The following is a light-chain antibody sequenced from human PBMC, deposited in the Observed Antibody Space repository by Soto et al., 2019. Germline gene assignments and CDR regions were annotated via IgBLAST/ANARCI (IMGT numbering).Light chain of an antibody. V-gene: IGLV1-40*01. CDR3: QSYGSSLSVLYV. Sequence: HSVLKPAPSVSGAPGQKLTLPCTGGSSKIGAGYDVHWYQQLPGTAPKLLIYGNSNRPSGVPDRFSGSKSGTSASLAITGLQAEDEADYYCQSYGSSLSVLYVFGTGTKVTVL. CDR2: GNS. J-gene: IGLJ1*01. CDR1: SSKIGAGYD.